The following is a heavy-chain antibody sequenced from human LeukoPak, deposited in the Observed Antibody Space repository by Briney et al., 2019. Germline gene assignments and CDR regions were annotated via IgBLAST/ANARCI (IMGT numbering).Heavy chain of an antibody. CDR3: ARVGSRAYNWFDP. Sequence: GGSLRLSCAASGFTFSDYYMSWIRQAPGRGLEWISYISSSGSTIYYADSVKGRFTISRDNAKNSLYLQMNSLRAEDTAVYYCARVGSRAYNWFDPWGQGTLVTVSS. CDR2: ISSSGSTI. V-gene: IGHV3-11*01. D-gene: IGHD1-26*01. CDR1: GFTFSDYY. J-gene: IGHJ5*02.